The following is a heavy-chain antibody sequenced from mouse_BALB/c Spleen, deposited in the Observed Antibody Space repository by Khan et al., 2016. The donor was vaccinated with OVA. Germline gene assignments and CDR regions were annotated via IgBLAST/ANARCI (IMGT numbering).Heavy chain of an antibody. J-gene: IGHJ3*01. D-gene: IGHD1-1*01. CDR2: IYPFNDDT. Sequence: VQLKQSGPELVKPGASVKMSCKASGYTFTSYVMPWVKQKPGLGLEWIGYIYPFNDDTKYNEKFKGKATLTSDKSSSTAYMELSSLTSKDSAVYYCAPVGNYYVSFAYWGQGTLVTVSA. CDR3: APVGNYYVSFAY. CDR1: GYTFTSYV. V-gene: IGHV1S136*01.